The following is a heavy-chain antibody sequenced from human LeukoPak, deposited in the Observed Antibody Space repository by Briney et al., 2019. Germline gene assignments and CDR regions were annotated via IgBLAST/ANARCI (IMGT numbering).Heavy chain of an antibody. Sequence: SETLSLTCTVSGGSISSSSYYWGWIRQPPGKGLEWIGSIYYSGSTYYSPSLKSRVTISVDTSKNQFSLKLSSVTAADTAVYYCAGRIAAAGAFDYWGQGTLVTVSS. D-gene: IGHD6-13*01. CDR3: AGRIAAAGAFDY. V-gene: IGHV4-39*01. CDR1: GGSISSSSYY. J-gene: IGHJ4*02. CDR2: IYYSGST.